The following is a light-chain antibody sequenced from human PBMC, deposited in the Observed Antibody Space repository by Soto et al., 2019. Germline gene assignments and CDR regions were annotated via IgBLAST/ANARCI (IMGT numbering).Light chain of an antibody. V-gene: IGKV3-15*01. J-gene: IGKJ1*01. Sequence: ILMTQSPATLSVSPGERATLSCRASQSVSNNLAWYQQKPGQAPRLLIYDASTRATGIPARFSGSGSGTEFTLTNSGLQPEDFAVYYCQQYNNWPPWTFGQGTKVEIK. CDR3: QQYNNWPPWT. CDR2: DAS. CDR1: QSVSNN.